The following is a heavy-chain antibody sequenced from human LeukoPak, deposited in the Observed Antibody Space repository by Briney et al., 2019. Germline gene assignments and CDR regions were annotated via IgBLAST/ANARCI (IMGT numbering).Heavy chain of an antibody. Sequence: GGCLLLSCAASGFTFSDYEMNWVRQAPGRGLGWVSYISISGSTIYYADSVNGRFTTSREHTTHSLYLQITNLRADEMAVYYCARTGGGGVHNYCDYWGQGTLVTVSS. V-gene: IGHV3-48*03. J-gene: IGHJ4*02. CDR2: ISISGSTI. D-gene: IGHD2-15*01. CDR3: ARTGGGGVHNYCDY. CDR1: GFTFSDYE.